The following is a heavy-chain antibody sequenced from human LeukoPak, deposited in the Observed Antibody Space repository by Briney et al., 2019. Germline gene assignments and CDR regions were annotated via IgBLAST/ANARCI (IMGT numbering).Heavy chain of an antibody. CDR2: ISTNTGNP. CDR3: ARYEADGDVYLYAYSNDY. D-gene: IGHD3-16*01. V-gene: IGHV7-4-1*02. Sequence: GASVKVSCKASGYTFTSYGISWVRQAPGQGLEWMGWISTNTGNPTYAQGFSGRFVFSWDISVSTAYLQISSLKAEDTALYYCARYEADGDVYLYAYSNDYWGQGTLVTVAS. J-gene: IGHJ4*02. CDR1: GYTFTSYG.